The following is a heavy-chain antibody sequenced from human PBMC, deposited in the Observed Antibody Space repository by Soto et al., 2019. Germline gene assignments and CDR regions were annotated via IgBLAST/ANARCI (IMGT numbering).Heavy chain of an antibody. D-gene: IGHD3-16*01. CDR1: GYTFTSYG. CDR3: ARDLRYHYVWGSYAGRADCYYYSGMDV. CDR2: ISAYNGNT. Sequence: GASVKVSCKASGYTFTSYGVSWVRQAPGQGLERMGWISAYNGNTNYAQKLQGRVTMTTDTSTSTAYMELRSLRSDDTAVYYCARDLRYHYVWGSYAGRADCYYYSGMDVWGQGTTVTASS. V-gene: IGHV1-18*01. J-gene: IGHJ6*02.